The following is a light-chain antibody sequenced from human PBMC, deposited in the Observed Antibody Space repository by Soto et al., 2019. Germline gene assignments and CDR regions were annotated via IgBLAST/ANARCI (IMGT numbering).Light chain of an antibody. V-gene: IGKV1-9*01. CDR3: QLLNTFPRT. CDR2: TAS. Sequence: DIQLTQSPSFLSASVGDRVTITCRASQDISSYLAWYQQRPGKAPRFLMHTASSLQSGVPSRISGSGSGTTFTLTISSLQPEDFATYYCQLLNTFPRTFGQGTNVEV. J-gene: IGKJ1*01. CDR1: QDISSY.